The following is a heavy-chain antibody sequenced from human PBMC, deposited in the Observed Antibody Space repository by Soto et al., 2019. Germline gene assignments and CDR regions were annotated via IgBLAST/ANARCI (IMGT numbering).Heavy chain of an antibody. CDR3: ARVRENDYGGNSYNY. D-gene: IGHD4-17*01. CDR2: IIPIFGTA. J-gene: IGHJ4*02. Sequence: ASVKVSCKASGGTFSSYAISWVRQAPGQGLEWMGGIIPIFGTANYAQKFQGRVTITADESTSTAYMELSSLRSEDTAVYYCARVRENDYGGNSYNYWGQGTLVTVSS. CDR1: GGTFSSYA. V-gene: IGHV1-69*13.